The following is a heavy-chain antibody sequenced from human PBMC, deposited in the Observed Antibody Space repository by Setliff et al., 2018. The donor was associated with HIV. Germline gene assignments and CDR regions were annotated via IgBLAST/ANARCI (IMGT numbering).Heavy chain of an antibody. Sequence: PGGSLRLSCAASGFPFSNYAMSWVRQAPGKGLEWVSAISSGGGTYYADFVKGRFTISRDNSKNTLYLQMNSLRAEDTAVYYCAKDGHDQDHYYHMDVWGKGTTVTVSS. CDR2: ISSGGGT. V-gene: IGHV3-23*01. D-gene: IGHD1-1*01. CDR3: AKDGHDQDHYYHMDV. J-gene: IGHJ6*03. CDR1: GFPFSNYA.